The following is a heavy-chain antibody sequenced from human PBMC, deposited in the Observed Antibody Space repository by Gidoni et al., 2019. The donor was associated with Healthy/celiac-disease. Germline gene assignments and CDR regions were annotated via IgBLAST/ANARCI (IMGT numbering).Heavy chain of an antibody. CDR2: IYYSGST. D-gene: IGHD3-22*01. J-gene: IGHJ5*02. Sequence: QVQLQESGPGLVKPSETLSLTCTVAGGSISSYYCSWIRQPPGKGLEWIGYIYYSGSTNYNPSLKSRVTISVDTSKNQFSLKLSSVTAADTAVYYCARNYYDSSGYENWFDPWGQGTLVTVSS. CDR1: GGSISSYY. V-gene: IGHV4-59*01. CDR3: ARNYYDSSGYENWFDP.